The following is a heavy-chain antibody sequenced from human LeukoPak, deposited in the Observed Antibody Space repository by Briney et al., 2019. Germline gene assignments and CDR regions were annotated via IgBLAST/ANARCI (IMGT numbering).Heavy chain of an antibody. CDR1: GFTFSSYW. Sequence: PGGSLRLSCAASGFTFSSYWMSWVRQAPGKGLEWVSSISSSSSYIYYADSVKGRFTISRDNAKNSLYLQMNSLRAEDTAVYYCARAKGRMYSSTCFDYWGQGTLVTVSS. CDR3: ARAKGRMYSSTCFDY. CDR2: ISSSSSYI. J-gene: IGHJ4*02. V-gene: IGHV3-21*01. D-gene: IGHD6-19*01.